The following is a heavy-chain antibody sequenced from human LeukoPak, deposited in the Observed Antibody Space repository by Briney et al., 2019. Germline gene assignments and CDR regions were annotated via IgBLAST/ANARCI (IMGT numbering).Heavy chain of an antibody. J-gene: IGHJ6*02. V-gene: IGHV1-18*01. D-gene: IGHD3-10*01. CDR3: AREGLWLGELLGSYGMDV. CDR2: ISAYNGNT. CDR1: GYTFTSYG. Sequence: ASVKVSCKASGYTFTSYGISWVRQAPGQGLEWMGWISAYNGNTNYAQKLQGRVTMTTDTSTSTAYMELRSLRSDDTAVYYCAREGLWLGELLGSYGMDVWGQGTTVTVSS.